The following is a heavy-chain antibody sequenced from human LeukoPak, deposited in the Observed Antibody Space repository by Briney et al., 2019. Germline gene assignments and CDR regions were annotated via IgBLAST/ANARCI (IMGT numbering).Heavy chain of an antibody. CDR3: TAVGLAGHPRY. D-gene: IGHD6-19*01. V-gene: IGHV3-48*03. CDR2: INSGGSGI. CDR1: GFSFSYYE. J-gene: IGHJ1*01. Sequence: PGGSLRLSCKASGFSFSYYEMSWVRQAPGKGLEWLSYINSGGSGIHYAGSVNGRFTISRDNAKNSLYLQMNSLRVEDTAVYYCTAVGLAGHPRYWGQGTLVTVSS.